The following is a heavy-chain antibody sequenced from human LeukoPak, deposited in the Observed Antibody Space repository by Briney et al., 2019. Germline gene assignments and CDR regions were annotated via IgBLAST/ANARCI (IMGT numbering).Heavy chain of an antibody. J-gene: IGHJ4*02. CDR1: GFTFSSYA. CDR3: ARDRGSGRYTFTFDY. D-gene: IGHD6-19*01. CDR2: ISYDGSNK. Sequence: LAGGSLRLSCEASGFTFSSYAMHWVRQAPGKGLEWVAVISYDGSNKYYADSVKGRFTISRDNSKNTLYLQMNSLRAEDTAVYYCARDRGSGRYTFTFDYWGQGTLVTVSS. V-gene: IGHV3-30*04.